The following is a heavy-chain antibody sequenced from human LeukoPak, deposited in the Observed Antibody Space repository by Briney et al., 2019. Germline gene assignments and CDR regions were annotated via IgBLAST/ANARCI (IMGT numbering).Heavy chain of an antibody. V-gene: IGHV4-31*03. CDR1: GGSISSGGYY. J-gene: IGHJ5*02. CDR3: ARRVVVVAATLIDP. Sequence: SQTLSLTCTVSGGSISSGGYYWSWIRQPPGKGLEWIGYIYYSGGTYYNPSLKSRVTISVDTSKNQFSLKLSSVTAADTAVYYCARRVVVVAATLIDPWGQGTLVTVSS. D-gene: IGHD2-15*01. CDR2: IYYSGGT.